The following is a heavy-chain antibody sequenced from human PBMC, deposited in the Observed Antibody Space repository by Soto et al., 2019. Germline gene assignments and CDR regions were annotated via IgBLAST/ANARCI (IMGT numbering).Heavy chain of an antibody. Sequence: GGSLRLSCAASGFTFSTYGMQWVRQAPGKGLEWVAVISYDGYLKYYVDAVKGRFTVARDNSKNTLFLEMNSLRVEDTAVYCCAKDFKVSGSHYGTLNYYYGMDVWGQGTTVTVSS. CDR2: ISYDGYLK. CDR3: AKDFKVSGSHYGTLNYYYGMDV. CDR1: GFTFSTYG. J-gene: IGHJ6*02. D-gene: IGHD3-10*01. V-gene: IGHV3-30*18.